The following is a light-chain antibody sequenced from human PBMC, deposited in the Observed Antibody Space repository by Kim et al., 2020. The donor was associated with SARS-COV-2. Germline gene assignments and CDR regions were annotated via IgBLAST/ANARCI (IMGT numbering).Light chain of an antibody. CDR3: QEYDSSPRT. CDR2: GAT. J-gene: IGKJ1*01. Sequence: CPGAKGTLSRTTTQTVSNRYLSWYQQRPGQAPRLLIYGATARATGIPDRLSCSGSGTDFTLSISRLEPEEFAVYYCQEYDSSPRTFGQGTKV. V-gene: IGKV3-20*01. CDR1: QTVSNRY.